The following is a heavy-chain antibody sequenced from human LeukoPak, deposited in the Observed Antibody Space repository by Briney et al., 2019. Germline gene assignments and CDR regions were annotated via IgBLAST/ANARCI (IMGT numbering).Heavy chain of an antibody. J-gene: IGHJ4*02. CDR2: INHSGST. V-gene: IGHV4-34*01. D-gene: IGHD3-22*01. CDR3: ARGGVVTLIYYFDY. Sequence: PSETLSLTCAVYGGSFSGCYWSWIRQPPGKGLEWIGEINHSGSTYYNPSLKSRVTISVDTSKNQFSLKLSSVTAADTAVYYCARGGVVTLIYYFDYWGQGTLVTVSS. CDR1: GGSFSGCY.